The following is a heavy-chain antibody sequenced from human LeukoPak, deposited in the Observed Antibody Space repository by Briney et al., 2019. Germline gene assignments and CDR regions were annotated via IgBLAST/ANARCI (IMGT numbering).Heavy chain of an antibody. J-gene: IGHJ3*02. Sequence: ASVKVSCKASGYTFTGYYMHWVRQAPGHGLEWMGWINPHSGGTHYAQKFQGRATMTRDTSISTAYMELSSLRSDDTAVYFCAREVVATIGGAFGIWGQGTMVTVSS. CDR3: AREVVATIGGAFGI. V-gene: IGHV1-2*02. CDR2: INPHSGGT. CDR1: GYTFTGYY. D-gene: IGHD5-12*01.